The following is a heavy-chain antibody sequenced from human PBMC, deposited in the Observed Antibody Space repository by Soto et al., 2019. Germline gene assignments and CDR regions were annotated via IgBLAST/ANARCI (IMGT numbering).Heavy chain of an antibody. Sequence: GGSLRLSCAASGFTFSSYGMHWVRRAPGKGLEWVAVIWYDGSNKYYADSVKGRFTISRDNSKNTLYLQMNSLRAEDTAVYYCASNYYGWFDPWGQGTLVTVSS. J-gene: IGHJ5*02. CDR1: GFTFSSYG. V-gene: IGHV3-33*01. CDR3: ASNYYGWFDP. CDR2: IWYDGSNK. D-gene: IGHD3-10*01.